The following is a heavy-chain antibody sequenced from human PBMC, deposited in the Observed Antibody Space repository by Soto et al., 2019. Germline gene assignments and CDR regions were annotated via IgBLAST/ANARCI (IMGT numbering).Heavy chain of an antibody. J-gene: IGHJ4*02. D-gene: IGHD3-22*01. V-gene: IGHV4-30-4*01. CDR2: IYYSGST. Sequence: PSETLSLTCTVSGGSISSGDYYWSWIRQPPGKGLEWIGYIYYSGSTYYNPSLKSRVTISVDTSKNQFSLKLSSVTAADTAVYYCARLYYDSSGYYYFDYWGQGTLVTVSS. CDR1: GGSISSGDYY. CDR3: ARLYYDSSGYYYFDY.